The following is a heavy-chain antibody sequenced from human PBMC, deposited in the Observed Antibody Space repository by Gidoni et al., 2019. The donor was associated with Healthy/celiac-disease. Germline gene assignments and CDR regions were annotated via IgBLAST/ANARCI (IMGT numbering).Heavy chain of an antibody. D-gene: IGHD2-2*01. J-gene: IGHJ4*02. CDR1: GFTFSSYA. Sequence: EVQLLESGGGLVQPGGSLRLSCAASGFTFSSYAMSWVRQAPGKGLEWVSGISGSGGSTYYADSVKGRFTISRDNSKNTLYLQMNSLRAEDTAVYYCAKAWSMYQLLLDYWGQGTLVTVSS. CDR2: ISGSGGST. CDR3: AKAWSMYQLLLDY. V-gene: IGHV3-23*01.